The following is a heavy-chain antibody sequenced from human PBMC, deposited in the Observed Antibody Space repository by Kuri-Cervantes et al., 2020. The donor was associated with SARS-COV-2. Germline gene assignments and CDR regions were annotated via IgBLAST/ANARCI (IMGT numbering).Heavy chain of an antibody. J-gene: IGHJ3*02. Sequence: SQTLSLTCAVYGGSFSNYYWSWIRQPPGKGLEWIGEINHSGSTNYNPSLKSRVTISVDTSKNQFSLKLSSVTAADTAVYYCARSRLGTVYAFDIWGQGTMVTVSS. V-gene: IGHV4-34*01. CDR3: ARSRLGTVYAFDI. D-gene: IGHD4-17*01. CDR2: INHSGST. CDR1: GGSFSNYY.